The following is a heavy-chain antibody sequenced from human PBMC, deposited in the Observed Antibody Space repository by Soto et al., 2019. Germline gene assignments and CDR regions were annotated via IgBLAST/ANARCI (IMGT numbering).Heavy chain of an antibody. CDR1: GGTFRDYG. CDR2: ILPILGTT. Sequence: QVHLVQTGTGVKKPGSSVRVSCQASGGTFRDYGVSWVRKAPGQGLEWIGGILPILGTTNYAQEFRDGVPITADESAGRVYRDLIRLPSEDKAAYYCGRGGFCSLDVCYTRGGEIDHWAQGTLVTVSS. J-gene: IGHJ4*02. V-gene: IGHV1-69*01. CDR3: GRGGFCSLDVCYTRGGEIDH. D-gene: IGHD2-8*01.